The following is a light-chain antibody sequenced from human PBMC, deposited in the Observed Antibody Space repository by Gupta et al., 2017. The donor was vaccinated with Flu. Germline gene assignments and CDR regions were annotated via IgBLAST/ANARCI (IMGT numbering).Light chain of an antibody. CDR2: AAS. Sequence: PSSLSASVGDRVTITCRASQSISSYLNWYQQKPGKAPKLLIYAASSVQSGVPSRFSGSGSGTDFTLTISRLQPEDFATYYCQQRYSTPRTFGQGTKVEIK. CDR3: QQRYSTPRT. J-gene: IGKJ1*01. CDR1: QSISSY. V-gene: IGKV1-39*01.